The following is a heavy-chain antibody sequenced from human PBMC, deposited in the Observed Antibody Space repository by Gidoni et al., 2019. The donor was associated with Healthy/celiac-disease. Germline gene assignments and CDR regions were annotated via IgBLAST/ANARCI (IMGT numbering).Heavy chain of an antibody. CDR3: ARGTQVVAATPYY. CDR1: GFTFSSYA. V-gene: IGHV3-30-3*01. Sequence: QVQLVASGGGVVQPGRSLRLSCAASGFTFSSYAMNWVRQAPGKGLEWVAVISYDGSNKYYADSVKGRFTISRDNSKNTLYLQMNSLRAEDTAVYYCARGTQVVAATPYYWGQGTLVTVSS. J-gene: IGHJ4*02. D-gene: IGHD2-15*01. CDR2: ISYDGSNK.